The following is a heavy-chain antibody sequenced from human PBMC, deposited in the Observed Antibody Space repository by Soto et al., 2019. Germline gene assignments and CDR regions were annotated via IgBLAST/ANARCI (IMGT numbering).Heavy chain of an antibody. J-gene: IGHJ4*02. V-gene: IGHV4-39*01. CDR2: IYYRGNT. D-gene: IGHD4-17*01. Sequence: QLQLQESGPGLVKPSETLSLTCTVSGGSISSGSSYWGWIRQPPGKGLEWIGNIYYRGNTYYNPSLKSRVTISIDSSKTQFSLKLNSVTTADTAVYYCAAQDYGAKGYYFETWGQGTLVIVSS. CDR3: AAQDYGAKGYYFET. CDR1: GGSISSGSSY.